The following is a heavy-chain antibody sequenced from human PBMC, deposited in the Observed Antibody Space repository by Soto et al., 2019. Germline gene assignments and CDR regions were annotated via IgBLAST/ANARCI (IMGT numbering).Heavy chain of an antibody. CDR2: INPMLGVA. J-gene: IGHJ5*02. V-gene: IGHV1-69*10. Sequence: ASVKVSCKASGGSFSSLVISWLRQAPGRGPEWMGGINPMLGVANFAQKFQDRVTITADESTTTAYMELSSLRSEDTAVYYCARGPAQFDPWGQGTLVTVSS. CDR1: GGSFSSLV. CDR3: ARGPAQFDP. D-gene: IGHD2-2*01.